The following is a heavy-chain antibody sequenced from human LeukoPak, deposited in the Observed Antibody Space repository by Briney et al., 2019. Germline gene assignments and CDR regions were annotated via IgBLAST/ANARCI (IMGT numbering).Heavy chain of an antibody. Sequence: ASVKVSCKASGYTFTSYGISWVRQAPGQGLEWMGWISAYNGNTNYAQKLQGRVTMTTDTSTSTAYMELRSLRSDDTAVYYCARTTSTPYSSGWSAGFDPWGQGTLVTVSS. V-gene: IGHV1-18*01. CDR3: ARTTSTPYSSGWSAGFDP. CDR1: GYTFTSYG. D-gene: IGHD6-19*01. CDR2: ISAYNGNT. J-gene: IGHJ5*02.